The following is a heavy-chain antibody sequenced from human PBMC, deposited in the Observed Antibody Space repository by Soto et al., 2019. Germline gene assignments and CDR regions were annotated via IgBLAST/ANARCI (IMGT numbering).Heavy chain of an antibody. J-gene: IGHJ4*02. Sequence: QITLKESGPTLVKPTQTLTLTCTFSGFSLSTSGVGVGWIRQPPGKALEWLALIYWDADKRYSPSLKSRLTITKDTSKNQVVLTMATMDPVDTATYYCAHTCCVSTSCYPDYWGQGTLVTVSS. CDR1: GFSLSTSGVG. V-gene: IGHV2-5*02. CDR2: IYWDADK. CDR3: AHTCCVSTSCYPDY. D-gene: IGHD2-2*01.